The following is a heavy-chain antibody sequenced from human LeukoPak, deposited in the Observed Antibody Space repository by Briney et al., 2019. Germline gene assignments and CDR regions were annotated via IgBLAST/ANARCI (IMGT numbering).Heavy chain of an antibody. Sequence: PSETLSLTCAVNDGSFSSYYWSWIRQPPGKGLEWIGYIYYSGSTNYNPSLKSRVTISVDTSKNQFSLKLSSVTAADTAVYYCARLVVPAAMGNPWFDPWGQGTLVTVSS. CDR1: DGSFSSYY. CDR3: ARLVVPAAMGNPWFDP. CDR2: IYYSGST. V-gene: IGHV4-59*01. J-gene: IGHJ5*02. D-gene: IGHD2-2*01.